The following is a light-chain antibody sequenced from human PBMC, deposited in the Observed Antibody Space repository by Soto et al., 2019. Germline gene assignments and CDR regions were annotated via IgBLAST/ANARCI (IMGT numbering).Light chain of an antibody. J-gene: IGLJ3*02. CDR3: SSYTSSSTRV. Sequence: ALTQPASVSGSPGQSIAISCTGTSSDVGGYNYVSWYQQHPGKAPKLMIYEVSNRPSGVSNRFSGSKSGNTASLTISGLQAEDEADYYCSSYTSSSTRVFGGGTKLTVL. V-gene: IGLV2-14*01. CDR1: SSDVGGYNY. CDR2: EVS.